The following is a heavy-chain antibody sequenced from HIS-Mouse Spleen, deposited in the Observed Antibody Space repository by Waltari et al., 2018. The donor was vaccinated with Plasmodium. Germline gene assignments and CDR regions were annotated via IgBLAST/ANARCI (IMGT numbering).Heavy chain of an antibody. CDR2: INPNSGGT. J-gene: IGHJ3*02. D-gene: IGHD7-27*01. V-gene: IGHV1-2*02. CDR1: GYTFTGYF. Sequence: QVQLVQSGAEVKKPGASVKVSCKASGYTFTGYFMHWVRQAPGQGLEWRGWINPNSGGTNDAQRFQGRVTMTRDTSISTAYMELSRLRSDDTAVYYCARDPKQLGSAFDIWGQGTMVTVSS. CDR3: ARDPKQLGSAFDI.